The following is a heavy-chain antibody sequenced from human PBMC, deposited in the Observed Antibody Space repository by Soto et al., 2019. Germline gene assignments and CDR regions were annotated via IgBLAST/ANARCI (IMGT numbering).Heavy chain of an antibody. V-gene: IGHV1-46*01. Sequence: QAQLVQSGAEVKKPGASVKVSCKASEYTFTNFYIHWVRQAPGQGLEWLGIINPSDGSTNYAQKFQGRVTMTRDTSTSTVSMEVSSLRSDDTAVYYCARDLSNGGNSFSARGNWFDPWGQGTLVTVSS. CDR3: ARDLSNGGNSFSARGNWFDP. J-gene: IGHJ5*02. CDR2: INPSDGST. CDR1: EYTFTNFY. D-gene: IGHD1-7*01.